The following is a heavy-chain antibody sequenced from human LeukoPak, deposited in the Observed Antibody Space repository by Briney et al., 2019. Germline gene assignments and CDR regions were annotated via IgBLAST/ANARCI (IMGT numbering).Heavy chain of an antibody. Sequence: GESLKISCKGPGYSFTSYWIGWVRQMPGKGLEYMGIIYPGDSDTRYSPSFQGQVTISADRSISTAYLQWSSLKASDTAIYYCARAAADTINSFDYWGQGTLVTVSS. CDR3: ARAAADTINSFDY. D-gene: IGHD6-13*01. CDR1: GYSFTSYW. CDR2: IYPGDSDT. V-gene: IGHV5-51*01. J-gene: IGHJ4*02.